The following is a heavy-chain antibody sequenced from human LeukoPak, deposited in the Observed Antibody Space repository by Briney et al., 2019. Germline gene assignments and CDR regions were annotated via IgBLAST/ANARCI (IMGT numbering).Heavy chain of an antibody. CDR3: ARVRKAFYWYFDL. V-gene: IGHV4-39*07. Sequence: PSETLSLTCTVSGGSISSSSYYWGWIRQPPGKGLEWIGSIYYSGSTHYNPSLKSRVTISVDTSKNQFSLNLSSVTAADTAVYYCARVRKAFYWYFDLWGRGTLVTVSS. CDR1: GGSISSSSYY. J-gene: IGHJ2*01. CDR2: IYYSGST.